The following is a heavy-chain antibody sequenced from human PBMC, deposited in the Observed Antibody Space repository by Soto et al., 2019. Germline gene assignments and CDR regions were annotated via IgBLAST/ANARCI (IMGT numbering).Heavy chain of an antibody. Sequence: EVQLVESGGGLVQPGRSLRLSCAASGFTFDDYAMHWVRQAPGKGLEWVSGISWNSGSIGYADSVKGRFTISRDNAXXALYLQMNSLRAEDTALYYCEKSGQAARPSFRFDYWGQGTLVTFSS. D-gene: IGHD6-6*01. CDR2: ISWNSGSI. V-gene: IGHV3-9*01. CDR3: EKSGQAARPSFRFDY. CDR1: GFTFDDYA. J-gene: IGHJ4*02.